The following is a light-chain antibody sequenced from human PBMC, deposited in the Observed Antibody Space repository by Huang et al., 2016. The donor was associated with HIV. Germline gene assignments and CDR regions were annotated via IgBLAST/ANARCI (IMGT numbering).Light chain of an antibody. J-gene: IGKJ1*01. Sequence: EIVLTQSPATLSLSPGERATLSCRASQSVSNYLAWYQQKPGHAPRLLIYDISSRATGIPPRFSGSGSGTDFTLTISSLEPEDFAVYYCQQRYSSWTFGQGTKVEIK. CDR3: QQRYSSWT. CDR2: DIS. V-gene: IGKV3-11*01. CDR1: QSVSNY.